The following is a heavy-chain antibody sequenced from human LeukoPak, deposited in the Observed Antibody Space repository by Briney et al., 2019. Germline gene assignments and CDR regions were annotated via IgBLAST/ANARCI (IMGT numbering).Heavy chain of an antibody. J-gene: IGHJ4*02. D-gene: IGHD1-26*01. Sequence: PSETLSLTCSVSGGSISTYYWSWIRQPPGKGLEWIGYFYYSGSTNSHPSLKSRVTLSLDTSKRQFSLKLSSVTAADTAVYYCARGLLVGNTGYYFDYWGQGTLVTVSS. V-gene: IGHV4-59*01. CDR3: ARGLLVGNTGYYFDY. CDR1: GGSISTYY. CDR2: FYYSGST.